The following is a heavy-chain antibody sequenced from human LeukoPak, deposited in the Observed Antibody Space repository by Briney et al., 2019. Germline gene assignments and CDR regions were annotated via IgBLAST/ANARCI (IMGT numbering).Heavy chain of an antibody. CDR1: GFTFSSYG. CDR3: ARLGANRSCTNGVCYYCDY. Sequence: PGGSLRLSCAASGFTFSSYGMHWVRQAPGKGLEWVAVISYDGSNKYYADSVKGRFTISRDNSKNTLYLQMSSLRAEDTAVYYCARLGANRSCTNGVCYYCDYWGQGTLVTVSS. D-gene: IGHD2-8*01. CDR2: ISYDGSNK. V-gene: IGHV3-30*03. J-gene: IGHJ4*02.